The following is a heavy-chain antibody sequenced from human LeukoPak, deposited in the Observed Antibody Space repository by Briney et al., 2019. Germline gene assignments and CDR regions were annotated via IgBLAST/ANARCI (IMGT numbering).Heavy chain of an antibody. CDR3: AKAGYCSSTSCSLYYYYMDV. V-gene: IGHV3-48*01. CDR1: GFTFRSYT. Sequence: PGGSLRLSCAASGFTFRSYTMNWVRQAPGKGLEWVSYISTDSTTIYYADSVRGRFTISRDNAKNSLYLQMNILRAEDTAVYYCAKAGYCSSTSCSLYYYYMDVWGIGTTVTVSS. CDR2: ISTDSTTI. J-gene: IGHJ6*03. D-gene: IGHD2-2*01.